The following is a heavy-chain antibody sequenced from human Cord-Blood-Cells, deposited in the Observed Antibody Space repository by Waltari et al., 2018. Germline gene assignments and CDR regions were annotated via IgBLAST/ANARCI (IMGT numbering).Heavy chain of an antibody. V-gene: IGHV4-38-2*01. D-gene: IGHD3-10*01. CDR1: GYSISSGSY. J-gene: IGHJ4*02. Sequence: QVQLQESGPGLVKPSATLSLTCAVSGYSISSGSYWGWIRQPPGKGLEWIGSIYHSGSTYYNPSLKSRVTISVDTSKNQFSLKLSSVTAADTAVYYCARGQSYYGSGSYYYFDYWGQGTLVTVSS. CDR2: IYHSGST. CDR3: ARGQSYYGSGSYYYFDY.